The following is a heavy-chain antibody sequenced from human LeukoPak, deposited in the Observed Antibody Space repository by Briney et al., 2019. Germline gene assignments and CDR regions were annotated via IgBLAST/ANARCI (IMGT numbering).Heavy chain of an antibody. D-gene: IGHD6-19*01. CDR3: ARVAGSIDY. Sequence: VASVKVSCKASGYTFTTYDINWVRQATGQGLEWMGWMNPNSGYTGYAQKFQGRVTITRDTSISTAYMELSSLRSEDTAVYYRARVAGSIDYWGQGTLVTVSS. V-gene: IGHV1-8*03. CDR1: GYTFTTYD. CDR2: MNPNSGYT. J-gene: IGHJ4*02.